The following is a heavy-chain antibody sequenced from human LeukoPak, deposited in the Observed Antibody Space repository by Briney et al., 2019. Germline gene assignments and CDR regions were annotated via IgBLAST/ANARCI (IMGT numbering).Heavy chain of an antibody. D-gene: IGHD4-17*01. CDR2: ISGSGGST. CDR1: GFTFSSYA. Sequence: PGGSLRLSCAASGFTFSSYAMSWVRQAPGKGLEWVSAISGSGGSTYYADSVKGRLTISRDNSKNTLYLQMNSLRAEDTAVYYCAKAMSMTTVTNFDYWGQGTLVTVSS. V-gene: IGHV3-23*01. J-gene: IGHJ4*02. CDR3: AKAMSMTTVTNFDY.